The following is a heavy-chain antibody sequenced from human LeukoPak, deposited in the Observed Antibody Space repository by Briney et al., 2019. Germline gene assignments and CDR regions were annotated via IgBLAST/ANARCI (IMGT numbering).Heavy chain of an antibody. V-gene: IGHV3-74*01. CDR3: ARDPGIADQ. CDR2: INTQGTYT. J-gene: IGHJ4*02. Sequence: GGSLRLSCAVSGITFSSYWMHWVRQDPGRGLLWVSRINTQGTYTNYADSVKGRFTISRDNAKNSLYLQMNSLRAEDTAVYYCARDPGIADQWGQGTLVTVSS. CDR1: GITFSSYW. D-gene: IGHD6-13*01.